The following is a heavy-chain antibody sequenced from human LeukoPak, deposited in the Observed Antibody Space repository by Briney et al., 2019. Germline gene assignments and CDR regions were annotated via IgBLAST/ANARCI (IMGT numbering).Heavy chain of an antibody. D-gene: IGHD3-10*01. Sequence: GGSLRLSCAASGFTFSDYYMSWIRQAPGKGLEWVSYISSSGSTIYYADSVKGRFTISRDNAKNSLYLQMNSLRAEDTAVYYCAKEPPVLLWFGEFNYYFDYWGQGTLVTVSS. CDR2: ISSSGSTI. CDR3: AKEPPVLLWFGEFNYYFDY. CDR1: GFTFSDYY. V-gene: IGHV3-11*01. J-gene: IGHJ4*02.